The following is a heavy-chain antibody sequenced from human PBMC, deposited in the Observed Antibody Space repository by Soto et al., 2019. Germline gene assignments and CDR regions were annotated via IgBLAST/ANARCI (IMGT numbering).Heavy chain of an antibody. Sequence: SETLSLTCTVSGGSVNSDFYYRSWIRQPPGRGLEWIGYIYYTGSTNYNPSLKSRVTISLDTSRNQFSLKLSSVTAADTAVFYCAREYSNSPEAFDYWGQGALVTVSS. V-gene: IGHV4-61*01. D-gene: IGHD6-6*01. J-gene: IGHJ4*02. CDR1: GGSVNSDFYY. CDR3: AREYSNSPEAFDY. CDR2: IYYTGST.